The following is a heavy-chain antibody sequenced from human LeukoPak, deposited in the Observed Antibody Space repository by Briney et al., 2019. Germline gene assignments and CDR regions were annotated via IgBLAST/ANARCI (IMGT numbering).Heavy chain of an antibody. CDR1: GFTIGSYA. Sequence: GGSLRLSCAASGFTIGSYAMSWVRQAPGKGLEWVSTVSDSGANTWYADSVKGRFTISRDNSKDTLYLQMNSLRAEDTAVYYCVKGNRCATCGGWFDSWGQGTLVTVSS. J-gene: IGHJ5*01. V-gene: IGHV3-23*01. D-gene: IGHD2-8*01. CDR2: VSDSGANT. CDR3: VKGNRCATCGGWFDS.